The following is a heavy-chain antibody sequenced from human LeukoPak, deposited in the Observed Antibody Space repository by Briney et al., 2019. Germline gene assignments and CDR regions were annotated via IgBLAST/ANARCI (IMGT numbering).Heavy chain of an antibody. D-gene: IGHD7-27*01. J-gene: IGHJ4*02. CDR2: ISYDGSNK. CDR3: NVRWGPNSDY. V-gene: IGHV3-30*04. Sequence: GGSLRLSCAASGFTFSKHAMHWVRQAPGKGLEWVAVISYDGSNKYYADSVKGRFTISRDNAKNTLFLHMNSLRAEDTAVYYCNVRWGPNSDYWGQGTLVTVSS. CDR1: GFTFSKHA.